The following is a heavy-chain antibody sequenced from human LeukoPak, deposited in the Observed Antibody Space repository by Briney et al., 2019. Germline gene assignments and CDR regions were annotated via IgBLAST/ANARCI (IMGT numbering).Heavy chain of an antibody. CDR1: GYSISSGYY. J-gene: IGHJ6*03. V-gene: IGHV4-38-2*02. D-gene: IGHD1-1*01. CDR3: ARARTWNDFYYYMDV. CDR2: IYHSGST. Sequence: PSETLSLTCTVSGYSISSGYYRGWIRQPPGKGLEWIGSIYHSGSTYYNPSLKSRVTISVDTSKNQFSLKLSSVTAADAAVYYCARARTWNDFYYYMDVWGKGTTVTVSS.